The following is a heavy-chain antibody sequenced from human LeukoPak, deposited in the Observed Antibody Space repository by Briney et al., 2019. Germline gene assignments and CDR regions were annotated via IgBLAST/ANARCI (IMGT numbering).Heavy chain of an antibody. Sequence: ASVKVSCKASGGTFSSYAISWVRQAPGQGLEWMGGIIPIFGTANYAQKFQGRVTITADESTSTAYMALSSLRSEDTAVYYCASLGSSGYYPFDYWGQGTLVTVSS. D-gene: IGHD3-22*01. CDR1: GGTFSSYA. CDR2: IIPIFGTA. V-gene: IGHV1-69*13. J-gene: IGHJ4*02. CDR3: ASLGSSGYYPFDY.